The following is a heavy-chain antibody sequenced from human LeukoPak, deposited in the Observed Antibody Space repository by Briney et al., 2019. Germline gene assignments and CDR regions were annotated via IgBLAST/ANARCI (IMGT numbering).Heavy chain of an antibody. D-gene: IGHD3-10*01. CDR3: ARSYYHGPGTN. J-gene: IGHJ4*02. V-gene: IGHV3-48*03. CDR2: ISSSVSTV. Sequence: GGSLRLSCAASGFTFSSYEMNWVRQAPGKGLEWVSYISSSVSTVYYADSLKGRVTISRDNSKNTVHLQLSSLRSEDTAVYYCARSYYHGPGTNWGQGTLVTVSS. CDR1: GFTFSSYE.